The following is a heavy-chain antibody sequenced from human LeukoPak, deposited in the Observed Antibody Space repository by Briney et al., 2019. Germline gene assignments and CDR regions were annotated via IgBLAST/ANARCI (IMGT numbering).Heavy chain of an antibody. D-gene: IGHD6-19*01. J-gene: IGHJ4*02. CDR3: ARDRGSYSSGWYYFDY. CDR2: INPNSGGT. V-gene: IGHV1-2*06. CDR1: GYTFTDYY. Sequence: ASVKVSCKASGYTFTDYYMHWVRQAPGQGLEWMGRINPNSGGTNYAQKFQGRVTMTRDTSISTAYMELSRLRSDDTAVYYCARDRGSYSSGWYYFDYWGQGTLVTVSS.